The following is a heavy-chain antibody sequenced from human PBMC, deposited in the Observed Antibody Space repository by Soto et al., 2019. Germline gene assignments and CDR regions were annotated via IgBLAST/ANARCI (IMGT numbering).Heavy chain of an antibody. CDR2: IYYTGTT. CDR1: GGYISGLD. Sequence: LVPLCVPCTVSGGYISGLDWRWIRQPPRKGLEWIGYIYYTGTTNYNPSLKSRVTMSADTSKNQFSLKLNSVTAADTAVYYCARMNYYDTSGYPFDYRGQGMMVTVSS. V-gene: IGHV4-59*11. J-gene: IGHJ4*02. D-gene: IGHD3-22*01. CDR3: ARMNYYDTSGYPFDY.